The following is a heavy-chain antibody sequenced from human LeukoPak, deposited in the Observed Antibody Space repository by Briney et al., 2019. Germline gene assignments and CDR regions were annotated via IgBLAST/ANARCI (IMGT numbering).Heavy chain of an antibody. CDR1: GYTFTNYA. CDR2: INTNTGDP. Sequence: ASVKVSCKASGYTFTNYAMNWVRQAPGQGLEWMGWINTNTGDPTYAQDFTGRSVFSVDTSVSTAYLQISSLKAEDTAVYYCARAYQPLGGLSFPDSWGQGTLVTVSS. V-gene: IGHV7-4-1*02. J-gene: IGHJ5*01. CDR3: ARAYQPLGGLSFPDS. D-gene: IGHD3-16*02.